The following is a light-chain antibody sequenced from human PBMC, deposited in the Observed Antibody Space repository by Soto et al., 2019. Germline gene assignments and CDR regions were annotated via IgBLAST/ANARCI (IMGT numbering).Light chain of an antibody. CDR1: QGFSSSY. CDR3: QQYGSSLIT. Sequence: EIVWTQSPGTLSLSPGERAPLSCRASQGFSSSYLAWYQQKPGQAPRLLIYGASSRATGIPDRFSGSGSGTDFTLTISRLEPEDFAVYYCQQYGSSLITFGQGTRLEIK. J-gene: IGKJ5*01. V-gene: IGKV3-20*01. CDR2: GAS.